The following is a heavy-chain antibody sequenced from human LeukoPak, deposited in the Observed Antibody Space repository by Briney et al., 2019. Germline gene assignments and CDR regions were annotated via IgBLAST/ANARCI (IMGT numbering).Heavy chain of an antibody. J-gene: IGHJ4*02. V-gene: IGHV3-23*01. D-gene: IGHD5-18*01. Sequence: GGSLRLSCAASGFTFRNYAMSWVRQAPGKGLEWVSIISHDGDTTRYADSVKGRFTISRDNSKNTLYLQMNSLRAEDTAVYYCAKSQQLWYYFDYWGQGTLVTVSS. CDR3: AKSQQLWYYFDY. CDR1: GFTFRNYA. CDR2: ISHDGDTT.